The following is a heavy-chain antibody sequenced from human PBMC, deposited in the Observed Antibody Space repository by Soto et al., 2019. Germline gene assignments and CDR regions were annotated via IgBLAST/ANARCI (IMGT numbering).Heavy chain of an antibody. CDR1: GGTFSSYA. Sequence: GASVKVSCKASGGTFSSYAISWVRQAPGQGLEWMGGIIPIFGTANYAQKFQGRVTITADESTSTAYMELSSLRSEDTAVYYCARDSLDCSSTSCYNAYGMDVWGQGTTVTVAS. D-gene: IGHD2-2*02. CDR3: ARDSLDCSSTSCYNAYGMDV. J-gene: IGHJ6*02. V-gene: IGHV1-69*13. CDR2: IIPIFGTA.